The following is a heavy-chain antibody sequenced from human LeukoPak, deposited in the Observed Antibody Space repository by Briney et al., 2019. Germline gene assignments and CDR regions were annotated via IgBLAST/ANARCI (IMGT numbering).Heavy chain of an antibody. D-gene: IGHD2-2*01. CDR1: GFTFSSYA. V-gene: IGHV3-23*01. Sequence: GGSLRLSCAASGFTFSSYAMSWVRQAPGKGLEWVSAISGSGGSTYYADSVKGRFTISRDNSKNTLYLQMNSLRSDDTAVYYCARGEYQLLSYYYYYGMDVWGQGTTVTVSS. J-gene: IGHJ6*02. CDR2: ISGSGGST. CDR3: ARGEYQLLSYYYYYGMDV.